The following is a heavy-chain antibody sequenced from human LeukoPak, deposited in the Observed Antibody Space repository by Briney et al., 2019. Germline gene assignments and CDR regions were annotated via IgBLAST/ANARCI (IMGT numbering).Heavy chain of an antibody. CDR3: ARKPIVNSAWYYFDY. CDR2: IYYSGST. V-gene: IGHV4-39*07. D-gene: IGHD3-22*01. Sequence: SETLSLTCTVSGGSISSSSYYWGWIRQPPGKGLEWIGSIYYSGSTYYNPSLKSRVTMSVDTSKNQFSLKLSSVTAADTAVYYCARKPIVNSAWYYFDYWGQGTLVTVSS. J-gene: IGHJ4*02. CDR1: GGSISSSSYY.